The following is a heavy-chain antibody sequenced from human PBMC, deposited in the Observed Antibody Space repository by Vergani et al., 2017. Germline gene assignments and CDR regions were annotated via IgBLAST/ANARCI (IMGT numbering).Heavy chain of an antibody. J-gene: IGHJ5*02. CDR3: AREWWGTMVRGVTNRGWFDP. CDR1: GGTFSSYA. CDR2: IIPIFGTA. D-gene: IGHD3-10*01. V-gene: IGHV1-69*01. Sequence: QVQLVQSGAEVKKPGSSVKVSCKASGGTFSSYAISWVRQAPGQGLEWMGGIIPIFGTANYAQKFQGRVTITADESTSTAYMELSSLRSEDTAVDYCAREWWGTMVRGVTNRGWFDPWGQGTLVTVSS.